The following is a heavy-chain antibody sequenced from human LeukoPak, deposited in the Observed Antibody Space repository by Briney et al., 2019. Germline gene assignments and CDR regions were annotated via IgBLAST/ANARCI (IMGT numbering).Heavy chain of an antibody. CDR1: GFTFSNYA. Sequence: GGSLRLSCAASGFTFSNYAMSWVRQAPGKGLEWVSAISGSGDSPYYADSAKGRFTISRDNSRNTLYLQMNSLRAEDTAIYYCASGGKYSYGSFDYWGQGSLVTVSS. CDR3: ASGGKYSYGSFDY. CDR2: ISGSGDSP. D-gene: IGHD5-18*01. J-gene: IGHJ4*02. V-gene: IGHV3-23*01.